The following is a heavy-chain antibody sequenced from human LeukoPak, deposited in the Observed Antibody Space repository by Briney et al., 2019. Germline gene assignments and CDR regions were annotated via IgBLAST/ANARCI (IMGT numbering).Heavy chain of an antibody. CDR1: GFTFSSYA. V-gene: IGHV3-23*01. Sequence: GGSLRLSCAASGFTFSSYAMSWVRQAPGKGLEWVSAISGSGGSTYYADSVKGRFTISRDNSKNTLYLQMNSLRAEDTAVYYCXXXXAXLWFGELLPWFDPWGQGTLVTVSS. J-gene: IGHJ5*02. CDR2: ISGSGGST. D-gene: IGHD3-10*01. CDR3: XXXXAXLWFGELLPWFDP.